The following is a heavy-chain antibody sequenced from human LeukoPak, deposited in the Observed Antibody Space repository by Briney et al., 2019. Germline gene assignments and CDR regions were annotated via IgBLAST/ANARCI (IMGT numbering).Heavy chain of an antibody. V-gene: IGHV4-61*02. CDR1: GGSISSGSYY. CDR3: ARDPYYDFWSGYYSPAFDI. J-gene: IGHJ3*02. Sequence: SETLSLTCTVSGGSISSGSYYWSWIRQLAGKGLEWIGRIYTSGSTNYNPSLKSRVTISVDTSKNQFSLKLSSVTAADTAVYYCARDPYYDFWSGYYSPAFDIWGQGTMVTVSS. CDR2: IYTSGST. D-gene: IGHD3-3*01.